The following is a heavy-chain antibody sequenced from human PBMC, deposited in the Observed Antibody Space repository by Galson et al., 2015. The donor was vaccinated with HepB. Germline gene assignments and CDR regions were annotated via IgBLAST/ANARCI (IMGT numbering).Heavy chain of an antibody. Sequence: SVKVSCKASGYTFTSYAMHWVRQAPGQGLEWMGRIIPILGIANYAQKFQGRVTITADKSTSTAYMELSSLRSEDTAVYYCASLWFGEFYGMDVWGQGTTVTVSS. CDR2: IIPILGIA. J-gene: IGHJ6*02. V-gene: IGHV1-69*04. CDR3: ASLWFGEFYGMDV. D-gene: IGHD3-10*01. CDR1: GYTFTSYA.